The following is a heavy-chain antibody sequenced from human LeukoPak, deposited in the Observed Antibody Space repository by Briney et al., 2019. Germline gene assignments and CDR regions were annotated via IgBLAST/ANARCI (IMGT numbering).Heavy chain of an antibody. CDR2: VDHTGST. D-gene: IGHD6-13*01. J-gene: IGHJ3*02. V-gene: IGHV4-59*01. Sequence: SETLSLTCSVSDDSITMYYWTWIRQPPGKGLEWIGYVDHTGSTNFNPSLNGRVSISRDTSKNLFSLRLRSVTAADTAVYYCARDERAAAAGGDAFDIWGQGTMVTVSS. CDR1: DDSITMYY. CDR3: ARDERAAAAGGDAFDI.